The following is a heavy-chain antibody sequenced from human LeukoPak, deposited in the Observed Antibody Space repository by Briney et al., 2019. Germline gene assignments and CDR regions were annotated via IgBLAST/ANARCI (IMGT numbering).Heavy chain of an antibody. D-gene: IGHD2-15*01. V-gene: IGHV1-8*03. CDR1: GNIFTSFD. CDR2: MNPNSGNT. J-gene: IGHJ4*02. CDR3: AREYCSGGSCYFG. Sequence: ASVKVSCKTPGNIFTSFDINWVRQATGQGLEWMGWMNPNSGNTGYAQRFQGRVTITRNTSISTAYMELSRLRSDDTAVYYCAREYCSGGSCYFGWGQGTLVTVSS.